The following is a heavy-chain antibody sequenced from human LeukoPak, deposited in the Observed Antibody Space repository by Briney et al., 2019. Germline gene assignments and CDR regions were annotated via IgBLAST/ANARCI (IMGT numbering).Heavy chain of an antibody. V-gene: IGHV3-74*01. D-gene: IGHD6-13*01. CDR2: IDPDGSTT. Sequence: PGGSLRLSCAASGFTFSSYAMSWVRQAPGEGLVWVSRIDPDGSTTNYADSVKGRFTTSRDNAKNTLYLQMNSLRAEDTALYYCTRVQAGRAGLMDVWGRGTTVTVSS. J-gene: IGHJ6*02. CDR3: TRVQAGRAGLMDV. CDR1: GFTFSSYA.